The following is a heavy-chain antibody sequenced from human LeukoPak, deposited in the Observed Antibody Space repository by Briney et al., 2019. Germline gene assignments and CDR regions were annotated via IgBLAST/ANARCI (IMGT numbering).Heavy chain of an antibody. CDR2: LSGSGGST. CDR3: AKEPGP. D-gene: IGHD1-14*01. J-gene: IGHJ5*02. CDR1: GFNFHNFA. Sequence: GGSLRLSCEASGFNFHNFAMHWVRQAPGKGLEWVSGLSGSGGSTYYGDSVKGRFTISRDISKNTLYLQMNSLRAEDTAVYYCAKEPGPWGQGTLVTVSS. V-gene: IGHV3-23*01.